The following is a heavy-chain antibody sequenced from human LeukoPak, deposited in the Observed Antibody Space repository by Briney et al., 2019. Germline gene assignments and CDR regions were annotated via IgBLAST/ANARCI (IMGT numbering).Heavy chain of an antibody. J-gene: IGHJ5*02. CDR1: GGSFSGYY. CDR3: AREGLSMVRGIIPKEAWGWFDP. D-gene: IGHD3-10*01. V-gene: IGHV4-34*01. Sequence: SEALSLTCAVYGGSFSGYYWSWIRQPPGKGLEWIGEINHSGSTNYNPSLKSRVTMSIDTSKNQFSLNLRSVTAADTAVYYCAREGLSMVRGIIPKEAWGWFDPWGQGTLVTVSS. CDR2: INHSGST.